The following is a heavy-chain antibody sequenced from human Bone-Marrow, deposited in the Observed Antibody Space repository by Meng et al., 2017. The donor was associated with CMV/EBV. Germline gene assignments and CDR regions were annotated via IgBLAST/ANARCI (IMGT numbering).Heavy chain of an antibody. J-gene: IGHJ6*02. Sequence: GESLKISCAASGFTFSTYGMHWVRQAPGKGLEWVAIIWYDGSNEQYADSVKGRFTISRDNAKNSLYLQMNSLRAEDTAVYYCARDLSYYDFWSGYYTPHYYYYGMDVWGQGTTVTVSS. D-gene: IGHD3-3*01. CDR1: GFTFSTYG. CDR2: IWYDGSNE. CDR3: ARDLSYYDFWSGYYTPHYYYYGMDV. V-gene: IGHV3-33*01.